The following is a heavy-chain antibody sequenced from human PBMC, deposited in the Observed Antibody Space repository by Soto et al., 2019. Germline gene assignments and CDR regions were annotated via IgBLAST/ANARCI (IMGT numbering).Heavy chain of an antibody. V-gene: IGHV3-30-3*01. CDR2: ISYDGSNK. CDR3: ARAIGGSYPIYYDYYGMDV. Sequence: QVQLVESGGGVVQPGRSLRLSCAASGFTFSSYAMHWVRQAPGKGLEWVAVISYDGSNKYYADSVKGRFTISRDNSKNTLYLQMNSLRAEDTAVYYCARAIGGSYPIYYDYYGMDVWGQGTTVTVSS. CDR1: GFTFSSYA. D-gene: IGHD1-26*01. J-gene: IGHJ6*02.